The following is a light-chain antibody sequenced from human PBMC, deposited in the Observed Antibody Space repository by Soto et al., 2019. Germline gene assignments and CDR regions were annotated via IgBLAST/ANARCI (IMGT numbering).Light chain of an antibody. Sequence: QPVLTQSPSASASLGASVKLTCTLSSGHSSYAIAWYQQQPEKGPRYLMKLSSDGSHSKGDGIPDRFSGSSSGAERYLTISSLQSEDEADYYCQTWDTGARVVFGGGTKVTVL. CDR2: LSSDGSH. V-gene: IGLV4-69*01. J-gene: IGLJ2*01. CDR1: SGHSSYA. CDR3: QTWDTGARVV.